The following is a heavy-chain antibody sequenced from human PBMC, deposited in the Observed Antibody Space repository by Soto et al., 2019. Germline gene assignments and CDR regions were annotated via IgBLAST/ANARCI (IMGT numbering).Heavy chain of an antibody. CDR2: IYYSGST. J-gene: IGHJ3*02. Sequence: SDTLSLTCTVSGGSISSGGYYWSWIRKHPGKGMERIGYIYYSGSTYYNPSLKSRVTISVDTSKNQFSLKLSSVTAADTAVYYCASSSGLLWFGELLLGAFDIWGQGTMVT. CDR3: ASSSGLLWFGELLLGAFDI. V-gene: IGHV4-31*03. CDR1: GGSISSGGYY. D-gene: IGHD3-10*01.